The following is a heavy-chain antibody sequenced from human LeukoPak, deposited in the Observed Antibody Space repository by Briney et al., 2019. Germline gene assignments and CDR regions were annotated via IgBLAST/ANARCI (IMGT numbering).Heavy chain of an antibody. CDR3: ARGRRWDAFDI. D-gene: IGHD1-26*01. V-gene: IGHV1-69*05. Sequence: SVKVSCKASGGTLSSYAISWVRQAPGQGLEWMGGIIPIFGTANYAQKFQGRVTITTDESTSTAYMELSSLRFEDTAVYYCARGRRWDAFDIWGQGTMVTVSS. J-gene: IGHJ3*02. CDR1: GGTLSSYA. CDR2: IIPIFGTA.